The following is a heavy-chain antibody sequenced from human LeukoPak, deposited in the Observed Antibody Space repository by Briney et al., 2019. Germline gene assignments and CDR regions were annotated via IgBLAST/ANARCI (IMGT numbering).Heavy chain of an antibody. J-gene: IGHJ4*02. Sequence: SETLSLTCTVSGGSISSYYWSWIRQPPGKGLEWIGYIYYSGSTNYNPSLKSRVTISVDTSKNQFSLKLSSVTAADTAVYYCASARVVVPAAINYWGQGTLVTVSS. V-gene: IGHV4-59*08. CDR3: ASARVVVPAAINY. D-gene: IGHD2-2*02. CDR2: IYYSGST. CDR1: GGSISSYY.